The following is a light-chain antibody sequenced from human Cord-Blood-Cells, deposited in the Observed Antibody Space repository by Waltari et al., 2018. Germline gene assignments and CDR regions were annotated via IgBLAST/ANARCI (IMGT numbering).Light chain of an antibody. CDR2: DAS. CDR1: QSVSSY. CDR3: QQRSNWPPVT. J-gene: IGKJ5*01. V-gene: IGKV3-11*01. Sequence: EIVLTQSPATLSLSPGERATLSCRASQSVSSYLAWYQQKPGQAPRRLIYDASNRATGIPARFSGSGSWTDFTLTIISLEPEDFAVYYCQQRSNWPPVTFGQGTRLEIK.